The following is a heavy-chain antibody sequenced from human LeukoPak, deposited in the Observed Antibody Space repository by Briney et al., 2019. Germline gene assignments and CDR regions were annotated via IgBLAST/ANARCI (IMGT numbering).Heavy chain of an antibody. CDR2: ISYDGSNT. CDR1: GFSFVSHA. J-gene: IGHJ4*02. D-gene: IGHD3-10*01. V-gene: IGHV3-30*18. Sequence: GRSLRLSCAASGFSFVSHAMHWVRQAPGKGLEWVALISYDGSNTYYADSVKGRFSISRESAKNTLYLQMSSLRAEDTAIYYCAKNRGYGSGSYRHFDHWGQGTLVTVSS. CDR3: AKNRGYGSGSYRHFDH.